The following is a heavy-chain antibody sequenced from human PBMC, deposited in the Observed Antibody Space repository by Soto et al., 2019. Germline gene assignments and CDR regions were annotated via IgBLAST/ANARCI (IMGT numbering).Heavy chain of an antibody. V-gene: IGHV5-51*01. CDR1: GYSFTSYW. Sequence: GESLKISCKGSGYSFTSYWIGWVRQMPGKGLEWMGIIYPGDSDTRYSPSFQGQVTISADKSISTAYLQWSSLKASDTAVYYCARQWWRAPAAVASYYYGMDVWGQGTTVTVSS. CDR2: IYPGDSDT. J-gene: IGHJ6*02. CDR3: ARQWWRAPAAVASYYYGMDV. D-gene: IGHD2-2*01.